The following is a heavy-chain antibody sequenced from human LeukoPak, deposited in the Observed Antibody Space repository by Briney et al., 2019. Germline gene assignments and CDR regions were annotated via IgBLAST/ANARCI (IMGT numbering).Heavy chain of an antibody. J-gene: IGHJ4*02. V-gene: IGHV4-38-2*02. CDR1: GYSISSGYY. D-gene: IGHD6-13*01. CDR2: IYYSGST. CDR3: ARHKLPGIAAAGFDY. Sequence: SETLSLTCTVSGYSISSGYYWGWIRQPPGKGLEWIGSIYYSGSTYYNPSLKSRVTISVDTSKNQFSLKLSSVTAADTAVYYCARHKLPGIAAAGFDYWGQGTLVTVSS.